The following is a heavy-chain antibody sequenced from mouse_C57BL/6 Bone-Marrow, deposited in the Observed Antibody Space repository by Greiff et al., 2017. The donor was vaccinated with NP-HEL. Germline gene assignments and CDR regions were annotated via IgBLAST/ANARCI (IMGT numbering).Heavy chain of an antibody. CDR2: INPNNGGT. V-gene: IGHV1-26*01. CDR1: GYTFTDYY. D-gene: IGHD1-1*02. CDR3: ARVPGTSREV. Sequence: EVQLHQSGPELVKPGASVKISCKASGYTFTDYYMNWVKQSHGKSLEWIGDINPNNGGTSYNQKFKGKATLTVDKSSSTAYMELRSLTSEDSAVYYCARVPGTSREVWGTGTTVTVSS. J-gene: IGHJ1*03.